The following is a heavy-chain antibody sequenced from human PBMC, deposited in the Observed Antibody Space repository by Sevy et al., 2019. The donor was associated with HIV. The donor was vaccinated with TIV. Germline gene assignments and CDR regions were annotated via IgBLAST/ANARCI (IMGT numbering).Heavy chain of an antibody. Sequence: GGSLRLSCAASGFTFSDYYMSWIRQAPGKGLEWVSYISSSGSTIYYADSVKGRFTISRDNAKNSLYLQMNSLRAEDTAVYYCARAPQYYDILTGYYPPDYWGQGTLVTVPS. CDR3: ARAPQYYDILTGYYPPDY. D-gene: IGHD3-9*01. CDR2: ISSSGSTI. V-gene: IGHV3-11*01. CDR1: GFTFSDYY. J-gene: IGHJ4*02.